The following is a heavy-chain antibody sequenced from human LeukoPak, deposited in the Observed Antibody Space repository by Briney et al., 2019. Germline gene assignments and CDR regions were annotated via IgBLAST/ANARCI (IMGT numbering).Heavy chain of an antibody. J-gene: IGHJ6*02. CDR1: GFTFSNYW. Sequence: GGSLRLSCAASGFTFSNYWMTWVRQAPGKGLEWVANIKQDGSEKYYVDSVKGRFTISRDNAKNALYLQMNSLRVEDTAVYYCAGMTTVTPAYYYYGMDVWGQGTTVTVSS. CDR2: IKQDGSEK. D-gene: IGHD4-11*01. CDR3: AGMTTVTPAYYYYGMDV. V-gene: IGHV3-7*01.